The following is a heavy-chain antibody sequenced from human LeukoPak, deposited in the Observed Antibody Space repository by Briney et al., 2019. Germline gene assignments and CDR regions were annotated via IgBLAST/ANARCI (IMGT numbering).Heavy chain of an antibody. V-gene: IGHV3-48*02. CDR2: ISSSSSTI. CDR1: GFTFSIYS. CDR3: ARRYCSTTSCPVDY. J-gene: IGHJ4*02. Sequence: PGGSLRLSCAASGFTFSIYSMNWVRQAPGKGLEWVSYISSSSSTIKYADSVKGRFTISRDNAKSSLYLQMNSLRDEDTAVYYCARRYCSTTSCPVDYWGQGTLVTVSS. D-gene: IGHD2-2*01.